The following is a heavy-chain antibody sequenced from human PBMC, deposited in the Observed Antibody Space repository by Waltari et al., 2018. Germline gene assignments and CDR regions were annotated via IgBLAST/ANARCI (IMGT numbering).Heavy chain of an antibody. CDR3: ARGTPVTSYYYYYYMDV. CDR1: GYTFTSYD. J-gene: IGHJ6*03. V-gene: IGHV1-8*03. Sequence: QVQLVQSGAEVKKPGASVKVSCKASGYTFTSYDINWVRQATGQGLEWMGWMNPNSGNTGYAQKFQGRVTITRNTSISTAYMELSSLRSEDTVVYYCARGTPVTSYYYYYYMDVWGKGTTVTVSS. CDR2: MNPNSGNT. D-gene: IGHD4-4*01.